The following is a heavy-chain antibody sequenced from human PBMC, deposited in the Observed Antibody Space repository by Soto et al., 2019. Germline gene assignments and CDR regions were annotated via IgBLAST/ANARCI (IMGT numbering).Heavy chain of an antibody. Sequence: QVTLKESGPVLVKPTETLTLTCTVSGFSLSNPRMSVGWIRQPPGKALEWLAHISSSDAKSYNTSLRNRLTTSKDASQSQVALTLTNMDPVDTATYYCARMLGYGYDYWGQGTLVTVSS. CDR3: ARMLGYGYDY. D-gene: IGHD5-18*01. CDR2: ISSSDAK. CDR1: GFSLSNPRMS. V-gene: IGHV2-26*01. J-gene: IGHJ4*02.